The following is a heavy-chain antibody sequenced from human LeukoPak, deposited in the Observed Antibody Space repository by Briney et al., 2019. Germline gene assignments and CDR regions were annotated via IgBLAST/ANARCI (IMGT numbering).Heavy chain of an antibody. V-gene: IGHV4-39*01. D-gene: IGHD3-22*01. CDR1: GGSISSSSYY. Sequence: SETLSLTCTVSGGSISSSSYYWGWIRQPPGKGLEWIGSIYYSGSTYYNPSLKSRVTISVDTSKNQFSLKLSSVTAADTAGYYCARVTDSSGYGTWGQGTLVTVSS. J-gene: IGHJ5*02. CDR3: ARVTDSSGYGT. CDR2: IYYSGST.